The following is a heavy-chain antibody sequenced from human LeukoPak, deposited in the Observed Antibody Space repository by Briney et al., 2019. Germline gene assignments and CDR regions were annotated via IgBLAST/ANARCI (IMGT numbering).Heavy chain of an antibody. Sequence: SETLSLTCTVSGGSISSYYWGWIPRPPGKGREWIGSIYYSGSTYYNPSLKSRVTISVDTSKNQFSLKLSPVTAADTAVYYCARRAVAGTFDYWGQGTLVTVSS. CDR2: IYYSGST. V-gene: IGHV4-39*01. D-gene: IGHD6-19*01. CDR1: GGSISSYY. CDR3: ARRAVAGTFDY. J-gene: IGHJ4*02.